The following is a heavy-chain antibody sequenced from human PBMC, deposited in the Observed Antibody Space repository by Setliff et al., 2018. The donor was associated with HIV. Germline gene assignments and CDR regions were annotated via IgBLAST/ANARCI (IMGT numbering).Heavy chain of an antibody. CDR2: TYHSGSA. J-gene: IGHJ5*02. D-gene: IGHD3-10*01. CDR1: GYSISSGYY. CDR3: ARDHVFGSRTGFDP. Sequence: PSETLSLTCAVSGYSISSGYYWDWIRQPPGRGLEWIGSTYHSGSANSNASLRSRVMISVDTSKNQFSLKLSAVTAADTAVYYCARDHVFGSRTGFDPWGPGILVTVSS. V-gene: IGHV4-38-2*01.